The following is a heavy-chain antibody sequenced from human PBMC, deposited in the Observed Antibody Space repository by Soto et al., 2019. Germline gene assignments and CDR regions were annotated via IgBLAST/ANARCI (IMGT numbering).Heavy chain of an antibody. J-gene: IGHJ3*02. Sequence: GGSLRLSCAASGFTFSDYYMSWIRQAPGKGLEWVSYISSSSSYTNYADSVKGRFTISRDNAKNSLYLQMNSLRAEDTAVYYCARDWNGYCSSTSCYVIGLEQWLVRGGAFDIWGQGTMVTVSS. CDR3: ARDWNGYCSSTSCYVIGLEQWLVRGGAFDI. D-gene: IGHD2-2*01. CDR1: GFTFSDYY. CDR2: ISSSSSYT. V-gene: IGHV3-11*06.